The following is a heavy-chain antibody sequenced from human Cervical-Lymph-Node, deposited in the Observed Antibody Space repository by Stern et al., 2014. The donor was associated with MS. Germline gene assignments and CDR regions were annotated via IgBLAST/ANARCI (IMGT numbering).Heavy chain of an antibody. CDR2: AIPTIGST. D-gene: IGHD1-1*01. CDR3: VERDAWFDP. Sequence: DQLVESGAEVKKPGSSVNVSCTASGGRFTSYAISWVRQGPGQGLEWLGGAIPTIGSTNYAQKFQGILTITADKSSNIAYMELRSLTTEDTAIYYCVERDAWFDPWGPGTLVTVSS. J-gene: IGHJ5*02. V-gene: IGHV1-69*06. CDR1: GGRFTSYA.